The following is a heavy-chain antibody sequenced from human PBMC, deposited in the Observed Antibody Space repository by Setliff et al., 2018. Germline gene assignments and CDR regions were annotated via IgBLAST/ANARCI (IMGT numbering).Heavy chain of an antibody. CDR3: ARVSQLVVLSLYYYYGMDV. V-gene: IGHV4-39*07. J-gene: IGHJ6*02. Sequence: SETLSLTCTVSGGSISSSIYYWGWIRQPPGKGLEWIGSIYYSGSTYYNPSLMSRVTISVDTSKNQFSLKLSSVTAADTAVYYCARVSQLVVLSLYYYYGMDVWGQGTTVTVSS. CDR2: IYYSGST. CDR1: GGSISSSIYY. D-gene: IGHD6-6*01.